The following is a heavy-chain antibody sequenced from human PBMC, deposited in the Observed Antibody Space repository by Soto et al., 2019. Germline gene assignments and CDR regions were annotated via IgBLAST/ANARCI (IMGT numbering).Heavy chain of an antibody. V-gene: IGHV3-33*01. CDR3: ARDVETTKANYYYSGMDV. J-gene: IGHJ6*02. Sequence: QEQLVESGGGVVQPGRSLRLSCAASGFSFSSYAMHWVRQAPGKGLEWVARIWHDGSTTSYAYSVKGRFTISRDNSKNTHYLQMNNLRAEDTAVYYCARDVETTKANYYYSGMDVWGRGTPVTVSS. CDR2: IWHDGSTT. CDR1: GFSFSSYA. D-gene: IGHD5-18*01.